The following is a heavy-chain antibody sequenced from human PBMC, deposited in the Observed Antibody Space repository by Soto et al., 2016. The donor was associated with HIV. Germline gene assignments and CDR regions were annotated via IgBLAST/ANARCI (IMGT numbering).Heavy chain of an antibody. Sequence: EVQLVESGGGLVQPGGSLRLSCAASGFTFSRYWMHWVRQAPGKGLVWVSSINSDGTITSHADSVKGLFAISRDNAKNTLYLLMDSLRVEDSAVYYCARVRYDFDYGGNKDFDYWGQGILVTVSS. CDR1: GFTFSRYW. J-gene: IGHJ4*02. CDR2: INSDGTIT. CDR3: ARVRYDFDYGGNKDFDY. V-gene: IGHV3-74*01. D-gene: IGHD4-17*01.